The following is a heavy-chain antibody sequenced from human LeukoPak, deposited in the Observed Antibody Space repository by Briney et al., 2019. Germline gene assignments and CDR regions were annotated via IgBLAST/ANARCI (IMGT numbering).Heavy chain of an antibody. J-gene: IGHJ4*02. V-gene: IGHV3-9*01. Sequence: GGSLRLSCAASGFTFDDYAMHWVRQAPGKGLEWVSGISWNSGSIGYADSVKGRFTISRDNAKNSLYLQMNSLRAEDPALYYCAKGDTFGSGWYGGVDYWGQGTLVTVSS. CDR3: AKGDTFGSGWYGGVDY. CDR1: GFTFDDYA. CDR2: ISWNSGSI. D-gene: IGHD6-19*01.